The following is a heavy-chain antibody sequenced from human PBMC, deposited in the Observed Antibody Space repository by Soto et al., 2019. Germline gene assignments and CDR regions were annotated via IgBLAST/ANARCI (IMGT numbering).Heavy chain of an antibody. Sequence: WTWIRQSPGKGLEWIGQISHTGRTKYNPSLESRVTISVDTSRKQFSLKLTSVTAADTALYYCARDDTTGPFDFWGQGTLVTVSS. V-gene: IGHV4-59*01. CDR2: ISHTGRT. D-gene: IGHD4-17*01. J-gene: IGHJ4*02. CDR3: ARDDTTGPFDF.